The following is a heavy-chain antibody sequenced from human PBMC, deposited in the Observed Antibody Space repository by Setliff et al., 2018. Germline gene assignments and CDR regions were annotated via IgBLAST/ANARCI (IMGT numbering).Heavy chain of an antibody. V-gene: IGHV5-51*01. D-gene: IGHD6-13*01. CDR2: IYPGDSGI. CDR3: ARHLKQPFSTYFYYMDV. Sequence: GESLKISCRGSGYTFSDYWIGWVRQMPGKGLEWMGIIYPGDSGIRYSPSFQGQVTMSADKSISTAYLQWSSLEASDTAIYYCARHLKQPFSTYFYYMDVWGKGTTVTVSS. CDR1: GYTFSDYW. J-gene: IGHJ6*03.